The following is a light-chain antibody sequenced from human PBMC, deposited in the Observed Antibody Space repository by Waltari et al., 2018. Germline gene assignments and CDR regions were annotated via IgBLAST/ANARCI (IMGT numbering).Light chain of an antibody. J-gene: IGKJ2*03. CDR1: QTVGTY. CDR3: QQRSDRPPVS. Sequence: IVLTKSPATLSLSPEERATLSCRASQTVGTYLAWYQRKPGQAPRLLIYDASNRATGISARFSGSGSGTDFTLTISSLEPGDSAVYYCQQRSDRPPVSFGQGTKLEIK. V-gene: IGKV3-11*01. CDR2: DAS.